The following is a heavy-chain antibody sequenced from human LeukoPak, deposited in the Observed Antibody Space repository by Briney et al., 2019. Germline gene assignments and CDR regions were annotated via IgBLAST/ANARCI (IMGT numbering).Heavy chain of an antibody. Sequence: SETLSLTCAVYGGSFSGYYWSWIRRPPGKGLEWIGEINHSGSTNYSPSLKSRVTISVDTSKNQFSLKLSSVTAADTAVYYCARAPGYSSGWYGARGTSRYFDYWGQGTLVTVSS. J-gene: IGHJ4*02. D-gene: IGHD6-19*01. CDR1: GGSFSGYY. CDR2: INHSGST. V-gene: IGHV4-34*01. CDR3: ARAPGYSSGWYGARGTSRYFDY.